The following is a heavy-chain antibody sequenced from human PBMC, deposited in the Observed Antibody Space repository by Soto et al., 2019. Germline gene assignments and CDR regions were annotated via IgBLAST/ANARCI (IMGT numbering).Heavy chain of an antibody. V-gene: IGHV2-26*01. Sequence: QVTLKESGPVLVKPTETLTLTCTVSGFSLSNARMGVSWIRQPPGKALEWLAHIFSNDEKSYSTSLKSRLTISEPTSNSQVVLTLTNTDPVYTATYYCERTRGGGGYTYYSNGIDVWGHAPTVTVAS. CDR1: GFSLSNARMG. CDR2: IFSNDEK. CDR3: ERTRGGGGYTYYSNGIDV. J-gene: IGHJ6*02. D-gene: IGHD5-18*01.